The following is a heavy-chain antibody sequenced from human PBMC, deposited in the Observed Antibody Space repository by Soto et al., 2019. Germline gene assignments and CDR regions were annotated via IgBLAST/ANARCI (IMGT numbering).Heavy chain of an antibody. CDR2: ISSSSSYI. Sequence: EVQLVESGGGLVKPGGSLRLSCAASGFTFSSYSMNWVRQAPGKGLEWVSSISSSSSYIYYADSVKGRFTISRDNAKNSLYLQMNSLRAEDTAVYYCARVGYYYDSSGPNDAFDIWGQGTMVTVSS. D-gene: IGHD3-22*01. V-gene: IGHV3-21*01. J-gene: IGHJ3*02. CDR3: ARVGYYYDSSGPNDAFDI. CDR1: GFTFSSYS.